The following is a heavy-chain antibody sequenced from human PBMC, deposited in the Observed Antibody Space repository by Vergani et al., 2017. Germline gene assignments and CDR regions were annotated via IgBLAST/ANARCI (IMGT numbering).Heavy chain of an antibody. CDR1: GGSISSGGYS. J-gene: IGHJ5*02. D-gene: IGHD6-13*01. Sequence: QLQLQESGSGLVKPSQTLSLTCAVSGGSISSGGYSWSWIRQPPGKGLEWIGYIYHSGSTYYNPSLKSRVTISVDRSKNQFSLKLSSVTAADTAVYYCAREEGIAAAGWFDPWGQGTLVTVSS. V-gene: IGHV4-30-2*01. CDR3: AREEGIAAAGWFDP. CDR2: IYHSGST.